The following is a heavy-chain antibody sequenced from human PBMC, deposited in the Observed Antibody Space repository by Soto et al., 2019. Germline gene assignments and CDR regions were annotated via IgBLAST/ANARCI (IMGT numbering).Heavy chain of an antibody. CDR3: ARGPSGDKVDS. V-gene: IGHV4-30-4*01. Sequence: QVQLQESGPGLVKPSQTLSLTCTVSGGSISTVDYWWSWIRQSPDMGLEWIGHIYDGGRTYNNPSLESRVTMSVVTSKSQLSLTLSSVSAAVTAVYYCARGPSGDKVDSWGQGTLVTVSS. J-gene: IGHJ4*02. CDR1: GGSISTVDYW. CDR2: IYDGGRT. D-gene: IGHD7-27*01.